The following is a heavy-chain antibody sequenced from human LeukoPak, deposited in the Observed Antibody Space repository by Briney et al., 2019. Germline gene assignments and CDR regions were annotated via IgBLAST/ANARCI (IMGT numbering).Heavy chain of an antibody. J-gene: IGHJ4*02. CDR2: IWYGGSNK. Sequence: GGSLRLSCAASGFTFSSYGMHWVRQAPGKGLEWVAVIWYGGSNKYYADSVKGRFTISRDNSKNTLYLQMNSLRAEDTAVYYCAKNRGSGWYFDYWGRGTLVTVSS. V-gene: IGHV3-33*08. CDR3: AKNRGSGWYFDY. D-gene: IGHD6-19*01. CDR1: GFTFSSYG.